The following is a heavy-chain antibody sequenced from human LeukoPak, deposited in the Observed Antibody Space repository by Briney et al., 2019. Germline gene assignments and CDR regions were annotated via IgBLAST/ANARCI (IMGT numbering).Heavy chain of an antibody. CDR2: IYYSGST. V-gene: IGHV4-59*08. CDR1: GGAISSYY. CDR3: ARRSSSDAFDI. Sequence: SETLSLTCTVSGGAISSYYWSWIRQPPGKGLEWIGYIYYSGSTNYNPSLKGRVTISVDTSKSQFSLKVRSVTAADTAVYYCARRSSSDAFDIWGQGTMVTVSS. D-gene: IGHD3-10*01. J-gene: IGHJ3*02.